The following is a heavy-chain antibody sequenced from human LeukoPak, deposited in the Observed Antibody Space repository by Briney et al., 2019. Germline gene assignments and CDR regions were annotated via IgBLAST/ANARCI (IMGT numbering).Heavy chain of an antibody. CDR3: ASHYYGSGSVDY. V-gene: IGHV4-59*08. Sequence: KPSETLSLTCTVSGHSLSCTHWPWTPHPPGKGLERIGHIYYSRTTNYNPSLKTRVTITKDTSNNQFSLKQSSVTPADTAVYYCASHYYGSGSVDYWVQGTLFTVPS. J-gene: IGHJ4*02. CDR2: IYYSRTT. CDR1: GHSLSCTH. D-gene: IGHD3-10*01.